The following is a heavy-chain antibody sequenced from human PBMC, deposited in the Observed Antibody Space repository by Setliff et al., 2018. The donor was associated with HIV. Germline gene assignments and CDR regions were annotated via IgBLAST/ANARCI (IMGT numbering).Heavy chain of an antibody. Sequence: ASVKVSCKASGYTFTGYYIHWVRQAPGQGLEWMGWIYPSSGDTKYAQKFQGRVTMTRDTSTSTTYLELDRLTYDDTALYYCARGGYYTSGTWFDPWGQGTLVTVSS. CDR2: IYPSSGDT. CDR1: GYTFTGYY. CDR3: ARGGYYTSGTWFDP. V-gene: IGHV1-2*02. J-gene: IGHJ5*02. D-gene: IGHD3-10*01.